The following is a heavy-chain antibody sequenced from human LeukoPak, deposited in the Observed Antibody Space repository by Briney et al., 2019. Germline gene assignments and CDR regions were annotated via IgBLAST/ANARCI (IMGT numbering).Heavy chain of an antibody. Sequence: ASVKVSCKASGYTLTGYYMHWVRQAPGQGREGMGWINGNSGGTKYAQKFEGRVTMTSDTSTSTVQMDLGTLRSDDTAVYYCARENIEQWPAFDYWGQGTPVTVSS. J-gene: IGHJ4*02. V-gene: IGHV1-2*02. D-gene: IGHD1/OR15-1a*01. CDR3: ARENIEQWPAFDY. CDR2: INGNSGGT. CDR1: GYTLTGYY.